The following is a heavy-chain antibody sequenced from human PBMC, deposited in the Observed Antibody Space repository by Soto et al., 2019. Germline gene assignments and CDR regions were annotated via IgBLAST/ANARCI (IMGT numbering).Heavy chain of an antibody. J-gene: IGHJ4*02. CDR2: ISCCGGST. CDR1: GFNFKKFA. D-gene: IGHD3-9*01. V-gene: IGHV3-23*01. CDR3: ARVLHFDWLNYV. Sequence: GGSLRLSCVASGFNFKKFAMSWVRQAPGEGLEWVSGISCCGGSTSYADSVKGRFSIARDDSTNTLSLQMNNLRAEDTAVYYCARVLHFDWLNYVWGQGTLVTVSS.